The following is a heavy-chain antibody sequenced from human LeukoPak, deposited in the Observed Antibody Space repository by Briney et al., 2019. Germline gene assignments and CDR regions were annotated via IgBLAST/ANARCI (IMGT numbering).Heavy chain of an antibody. J-gene: IGHJ4*02. CDR1: GFTFSSYA. CDR3: ATLRSAAAGNVDY. Sequence: GGSLRLSCAASGFTFSSYAMSWVSQAPGKGLGWVAAISGSVGSTYYADSLKGRCTISRDNSKNTLYLQMNSLTAEDKAVYYCATLRSAAAGNVDYWGQGTLVTVSS. V-gene: IGHV3-23*01. CDR2: ISGSVGST. D-gene: IGHD6-13*01.